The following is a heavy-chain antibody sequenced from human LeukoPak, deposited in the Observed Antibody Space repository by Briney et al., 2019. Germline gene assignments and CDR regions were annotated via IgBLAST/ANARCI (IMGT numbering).Heavy chain of an antibody. CDR3: ARLPLDQHLVVSHYFDY. Sequence: NHGESLKISCKASGYNFSTYWIGWVRQIPGKGLEWMAIIYPGDSQTRYSPSFEGQVTISADKSISTAYLQWSSLKASDTAMYYCARLPLDQHLVVSHYFDYWGQGTLVTVSS. J-gene: IGHJ4*02. V-gene: IGHV5-51*01. CDR1: GYNFSTYW. CDR2: IYPGDSQT. D-gene: IGHD6-13*01.